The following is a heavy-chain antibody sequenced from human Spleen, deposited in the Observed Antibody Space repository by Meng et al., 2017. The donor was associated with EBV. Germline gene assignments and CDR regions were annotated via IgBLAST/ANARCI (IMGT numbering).Heavy chain of an antibody. CDR3: AHKREKLLYYFDS. CDR1: GFSLSTDGVA. D-gene: IGHD3-10*01. CDR2: IYWDDDR. V-gene: IGHV2-5*02. J-gene: IGHJ4*02. Sequence: QIPLKESCPSLMKPTQTVTLTCTFSGFSLSTDGVAVGWIRQPPGKALEWLAVIYWDDDRRYNPSLKSRLTITKDTSKNQVVLTMANLDPVDTATYYCAHKREKLLYYFDSWGPGTLVTVSS.